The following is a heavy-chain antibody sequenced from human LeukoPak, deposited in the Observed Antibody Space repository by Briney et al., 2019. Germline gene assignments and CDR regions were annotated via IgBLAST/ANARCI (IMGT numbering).Heavy chain of an antibody. Sequence: GGSLRLSCAASGFTFSSSAXXXXXXXXXXXXXXVSDXSNTGGSTSXADSXXXXXXISRDISXNTLYLQMNSLRAEDTAVYYCAKAAGSTRYFDCWGQGTLVTVSS. CDR1: GFTFSSSA. J-gene: IGHJ4*02. CDR2: XSNTGGST. D-gene: IGHD1-26*01. V-gene: IGHV3-23*01. CDR3: AKAAGSTRYFDC.